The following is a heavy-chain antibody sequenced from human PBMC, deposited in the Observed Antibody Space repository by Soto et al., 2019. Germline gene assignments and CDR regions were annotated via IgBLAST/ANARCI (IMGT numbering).Heavy chain of an antibody. CDR2: INTDSDRT. Sequence: QVQLVQSGAEMKNPGASVKVSCKASGYTFINYGISWVRQAPGQGLEWLGWINTDSDRTNYAQEFQGRVYRTTEKSTSTVYMELRRLRSGDTALYYCARDYTGRGYFDHWGQGSLVTVSS. CDR1: GYTFINYG. D-gene: IGHD2-8*02. J-gene: IGHJ4*02. V-gene: IGHV1-18*04. CDR3: ARDYTGRGYFDH.